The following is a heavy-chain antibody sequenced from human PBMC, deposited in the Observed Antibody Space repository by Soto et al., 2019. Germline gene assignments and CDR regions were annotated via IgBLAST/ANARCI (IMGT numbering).Heavy chain of an antibody. J-gene: IGHJ5*02. CDR2: ISYDGSNK. V-gene: IGHV3-30*18. CDR1: GFTFSSYG. Sequence: QVQLVESGGGVVQPGRSLRLSCAASGFTFSSYGMHWVRQAPGKGLEWVAVISYDGSNKYYADSVKGRFTISRDNSKNTVYLQMNSLRAEGTAVYYCAKEGAGAIFGVVNWFDPWGQGTLVTVSS. CDR3: AKEGAGAIFGVVNWFDP. D-gene: IGHD3-3*01.